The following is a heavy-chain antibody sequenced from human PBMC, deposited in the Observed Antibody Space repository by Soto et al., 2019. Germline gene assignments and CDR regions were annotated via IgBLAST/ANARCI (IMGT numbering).Heavy chain of an antibody. CDR2: ISRDGSYI. V-gene: IGHV3-30*04. D-gene: IGHD3-3*01. Sequence: GALRLSCAASGFTFSRHAIHWVRLTPGRGLEWVLAISRDGSYIYYTDSVKGRFTVSRDNSKNTVFVQMNRLIPDDTALYFCARTRNGGVADSFDSWGQGTRVTVSS. CDR3: ARTRNGGVADSFDS. J-gene: IGHJ5*01. CDR1: GFTFSRHA.